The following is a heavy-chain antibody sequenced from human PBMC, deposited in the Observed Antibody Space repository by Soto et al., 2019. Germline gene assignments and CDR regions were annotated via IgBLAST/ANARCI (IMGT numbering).Heavy chain of an antibody. J-gene: IGHJ4*02. CDR2: IYYSGST. V-gene: IGHV4-59*08. CDR3: ARHNYGDRPFDF. CDR1: GGSISSYY. Sequence: SETLSLTCTVSGGSISSYYWSWIRQPPGKGLEWIGYIYYSGSTNYNPSLKSRVTISVDTSKNQFSLKLSSVTAADTAVYYCARHNYGDRPFDFWGQGTLVTVSS. D-gene: IGHD4-17*01.